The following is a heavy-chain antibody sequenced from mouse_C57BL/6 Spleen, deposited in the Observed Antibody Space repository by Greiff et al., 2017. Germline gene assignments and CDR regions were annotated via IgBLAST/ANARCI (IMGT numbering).Heavy chain of an antibody. CDR2: ISYDGSN. D-gene: IGHD2-3*01. Sequence: EVKLQESGPGLVKPSQSLSLTCSVTGYSITSGYYWNWIRQFPGNKLEWMGYISYDGSNNYNPSLKNRISITRDTSKNQFFLKLNSVTTEDTATYYCARDRGYDGYYWCAYWGQGTLVTVSA. CDR3: ARDRGYDGYYWCAY. CDR1: GYSITSGYY. V-gene: IGHV3-6*01. J-gene: IGHJ3*01.